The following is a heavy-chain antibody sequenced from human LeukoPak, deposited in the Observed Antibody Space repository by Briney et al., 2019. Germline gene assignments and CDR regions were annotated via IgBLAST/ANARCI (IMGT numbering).Heavy chain of an antibody. CDR2: ISYDGSNK. CDR3: ARQSCSGGSCFPRDYFDY. V-gene: IGHV3-30-3*01. Sequence: AGGSLRLSCAASGFTFSSSAMHWVRQAPGKGLEWVTVISYDGSNKYYADSVKGRFTISRDNSKNTLYLQMNSLRAEDTAVYYCARQSCSGGSCFPRDYFDYWGQGTLVTVSS. J-gene: IGHJ4*02. D-gene: IGHD2-15*01. CDR1: GFTFSSSA.